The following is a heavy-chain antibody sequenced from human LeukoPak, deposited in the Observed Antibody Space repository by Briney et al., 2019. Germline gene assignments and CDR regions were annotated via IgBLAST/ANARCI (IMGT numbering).Heavy chain of an antibody. J-gene: IGHJ5*01. CDR2: LHSGGST. D-gene: IGHD3-16*01. CDR1: AFAVTTTY. CDR3: ATDGGFGGPKGENWFES. Sequence: GGSLRLSCAASAFAVTTTYMSWVRQAPGKGLEWVSALHSGGSTFYAASVKGRFTISRDNSKNTLYLQMDSLRPEDTAVYYCATDGGFGGPKGENWFESWGQGTLVTVSS. V-gene: IGHV3-53*05.